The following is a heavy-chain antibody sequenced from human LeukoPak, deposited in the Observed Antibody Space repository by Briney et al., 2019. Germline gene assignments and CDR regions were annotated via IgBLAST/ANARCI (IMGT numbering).Heavy chain of an antibody. J-gene: IGHJ4*02. CDR2: INSYSGGT. Sequence: SVKVSCTASGSTFTSGYYIHWVRQAPGQGLEWMGRINSYSGGTNYALKFQGRVTMTRDTSMSTAYMDLSSLTSDDTAVYFCVRDNGAYWGQGTLVTVSS. CDR3: VRDNGAY. D-gene: IGHD2-8*01. V-gene: IGHV1-2*06. CDR1: GSTFTSGYY.